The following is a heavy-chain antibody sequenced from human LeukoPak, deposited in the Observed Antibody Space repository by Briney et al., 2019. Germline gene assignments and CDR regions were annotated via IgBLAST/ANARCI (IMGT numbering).Heavy chain of an antibody. J-gene: IGHJ5*02. D-gene: IGHD3-22*01. V-gene: IGHV4-59*01. CDR1: GGSISSYY. CDR2: IYYSGST. Sequence: SETLSLTRTVSGGSISSYYWSWIRQPPGKGLEWIGYIYYSGSTNYNPSLKSRVTISVDTSKNQFSLKLSSVTAADTAVYYCARSPYYYDSSGYYYFWFDPWGQGTLVTVSS. CDR3: ARSPYYYDSSGYYYFWFDP.